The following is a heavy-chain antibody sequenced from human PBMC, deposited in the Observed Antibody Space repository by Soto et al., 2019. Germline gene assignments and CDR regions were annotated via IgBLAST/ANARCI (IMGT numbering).Heavy chain of an antibody. D-gene: IGHD1-20*01. V-gene: IGHV1-18*01. J-gene: IGHJ4*01. CDR3: ARADTLTGTTQYYFDY. CDR2: ISAYNGHT. CDR1: GYTFTIYG. Sequence: ASVKVSCKTFGYTFTIYGISWLRQAPGQGLEWMGWISAYNGHTNYAQKLQGRVTMTMDTSRNTAFMELRGLRSDDTAVYYCARADTLTGTTQYYFDYWGQGTLVTVSS.